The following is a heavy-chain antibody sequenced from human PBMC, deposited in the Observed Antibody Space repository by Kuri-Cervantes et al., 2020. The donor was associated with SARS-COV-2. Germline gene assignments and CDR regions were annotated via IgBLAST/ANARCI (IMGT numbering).Heavy chain of an antibody. Sequence: GESLKISCAASGFTFSSYAMHWVRQAPGKGLEWVAVISYDGSNKYYADSVKGRFTISRDNSKNTLYLQMNSLRAEDTAVYYCARGPIWFWECHGNFDYWGQGTLVTVSS. D-gene: IGHD3-10*01. CDR3: ARGPIWFWECHGNFDY. CDR1: GFTFSSYA. V-gene: IGHV3-30-3*01. J-gene: IGHJ4*02. CDR2: ISYDGSNK.